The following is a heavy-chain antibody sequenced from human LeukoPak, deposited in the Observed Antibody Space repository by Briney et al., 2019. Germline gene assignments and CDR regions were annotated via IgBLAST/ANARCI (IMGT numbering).Heavy chain of an antibody. Sequence: SETLSLTCTVSGGSISSSSYYWGWIRQPPGKGLEWIGSIYYRGSTYYNPSLKSRVTISVDRSKNQFSLKLSSVTAADTAVYYCARWDAFDIWGQGTMVTVSS. J-gene: IGHJ3*02. V-gene: IGHV4-39*07. CDR2: IYYRGST. CDR3: ARWDAFDI. CDR1: GGSISSSSYY.